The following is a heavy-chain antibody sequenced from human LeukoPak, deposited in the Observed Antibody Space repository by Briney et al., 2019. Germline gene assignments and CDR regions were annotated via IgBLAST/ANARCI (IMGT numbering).Heavy chain of an antibody. Sequence: PSETLSLTCAVYGGSFSGYYWSWIRQPPGKGLEWIGEINHSGSTNYNPSLKSRVTISVDTSKNQFSLKLSSVTAADTAVYYCARGRRMVEIATIISFEYWGQGTLVTVSS. CDR3: ARGRRMVEIATIISFEY. CDR1: GGSFSGYY. J-gene: IGHJ4*02. V-gene: IGHV4-34*01. D-gene: IGHD5-24*01. CDR2: INHSGST.